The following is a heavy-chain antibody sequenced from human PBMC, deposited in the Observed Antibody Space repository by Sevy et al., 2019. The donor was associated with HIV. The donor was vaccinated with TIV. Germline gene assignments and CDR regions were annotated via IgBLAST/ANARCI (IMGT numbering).Heavy chain of an antibody. CDR3: ARGCYYYDSSGYLNY. CDR1: GFTFSNYA. D-gene: IGHD3-22*01. V-gene: IGHV3-30-3*01. J-gene: IGHJ4*02. Sequence: GGSLRLSCATSGFTFSNYAMHWVRQAPGKGLEWVAIISYEGSNKYSADSVKGRFTSSRDNSKNTLYLHMNTLRPEDTAVYYCARGCYYYDSSGYLNYWGQGTLVTVSS. CDR2: ISYEGSNK.